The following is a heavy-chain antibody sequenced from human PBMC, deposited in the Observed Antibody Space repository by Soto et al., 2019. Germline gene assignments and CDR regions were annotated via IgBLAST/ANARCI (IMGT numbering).Heavy chain of an antibody. J-gene: IGHJ4*02. CDR2: INHSGST. CDR3: AVKWEMATIMVDY. V-gene: IGHV4-34*01. CDR1: GGSFSGYY. Sequence: SETLSLTCAVYGGSFSGYYWSWIRQPPGKGLEWIGEINHSGSTNYNPSLKSRVTISVDTSKNQFSMKLSSVTAADTAVYYCAVKWEMATIMVDYWGQGTMVTV. D-gene: IGHD5-12*01.